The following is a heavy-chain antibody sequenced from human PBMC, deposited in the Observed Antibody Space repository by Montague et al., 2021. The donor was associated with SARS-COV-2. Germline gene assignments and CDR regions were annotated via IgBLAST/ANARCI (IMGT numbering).Heavy chain of an antibody. V-gene: IGHV4-61*02. Sequence: TLSLTCTVSGASISSGDYYWSWIRQPAGKGLEWIGRIYTSGVTKYNPSLNSRVTILVDTSKNQFSLNLRSVTAADTAVYYCARVGGGMTRYFDNWGQGTLVTVSS. CDR3: ARVGGGMTRYFDN. CDR2: IYTSGVT. CDR1: GASISSGDYY. D-gene: IGHD1-1*01. J-gene: IGHJ4*02.